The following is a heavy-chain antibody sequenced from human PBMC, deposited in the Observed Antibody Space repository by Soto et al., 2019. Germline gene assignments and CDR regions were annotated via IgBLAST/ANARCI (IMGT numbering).Heavy chain of an antibody. J-gene: IGHJ4*02. Sequence: QITLKESGPTLAKPTHTLTLTCTFSGFSLSTCGVGVGWIRQPPGKALEWLALIYWDDDKRYTPALRPRLTITADTSKNQRVFTMISMGPVDTATYYCAHTSRDNNEYYSDHWAQGTLVTVSS. CDR2: IYWDDDK. CDR3: AHTSRDNNEYYSDH. V-gene: IGHV2-5*02. CDR1: GFSLSTCGVG. D-gene: IGHD1-1*01.